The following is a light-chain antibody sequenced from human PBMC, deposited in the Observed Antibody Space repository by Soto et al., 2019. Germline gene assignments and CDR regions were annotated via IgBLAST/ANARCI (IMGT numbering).Light chain of an antibody. V-gene: IGLV1-40*01. CDR2: GNS. J-gene: IGLJ1*01. CDR1: SXNIGAGYD. Sequence: QSVLTQPPSVSGAPGQRLTISCTGSSXNIGAGYDVHWYQQLPGTAPKLLIYGNSNRPSGVPDRFSGSKSGTSASLAITGLQAEDEADYYCQSYDSSLSGWVFGTGTKVTVL. CDR3: QSYDSSLSGWV.